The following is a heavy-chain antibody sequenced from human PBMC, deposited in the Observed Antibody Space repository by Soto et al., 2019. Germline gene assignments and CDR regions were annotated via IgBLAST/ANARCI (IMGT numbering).Heavy chain of an antibody. CDR2: IHSSGST. CDR3: ARLVIVPAAMSDYYMDV. CDR1: GVSISKSSYY. Sequence: QLQMEESGPGLVKPSETLSLSCTVSGVSISKSSYYWGWLRQPPGRGLEWIGSIHSSGSTSYNPSLENLVTMSVDPCTNHFSLRLTSVTAADTAVYYCARLVIVPAAMSDYYMDVWGKGATVTVSS. D-gene: IGHD2-2*01. J-gene: IGHJ6*03. V-gene: IGHV4-39*01.